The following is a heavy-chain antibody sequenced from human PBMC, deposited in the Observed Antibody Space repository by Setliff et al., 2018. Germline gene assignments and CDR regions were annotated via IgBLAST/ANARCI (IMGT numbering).Heavy chain of an antibody. CDR2: MKTDTNHS. CDR3: ARDKADYYDRSGYSGASDV. Sequence: ASVKVSCKASGYVFTTYDVNWVRQAPGQGLEWIGSMKTDTNHSDFARAFLGRATLTKDASISTAYLELRVLRSEDTAIYYCARDKADYYDRSGYSGASDVWGQGTMVTVSS. V-gene: IGHV1-8*02. D-gene: IGHD3-22*01. CDR1: GYVFTTYD. J-gene: IGHJ3*01.